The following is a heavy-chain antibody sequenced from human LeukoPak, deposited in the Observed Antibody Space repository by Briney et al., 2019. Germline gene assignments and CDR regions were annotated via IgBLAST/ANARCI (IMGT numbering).Heavy chain of an antibody. Sequence: SETLSLTCAVYGGSFSGYYWSWIRQPPGKGLEWIGEINHSGSTNYNPSLKSRVTISVDTSKNQFSLKLSSVTAADTAVYYCARGRLYYDFWSGFKADYWGQGTLVTVSS. CDR2: INHSGST. J-gene: IGHJ4*02. D-gene: IGHD3-3*01. V-gene: IGHV4-34*01. CDR3: ARGRLYYDFWSGFKADY. CDR1: GGSFSGYY.